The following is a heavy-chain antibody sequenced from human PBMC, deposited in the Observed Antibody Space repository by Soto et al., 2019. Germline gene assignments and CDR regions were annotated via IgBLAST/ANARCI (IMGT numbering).Heavy chain of an antibody. CDR2: IGNDGAAR. CDR1: GFYCVDYG. CDR3: AKETIAVAGPNYFDF. D-gene: IGHD6-19*01. V-gene: IGHV3-30*18. Sequence: GRSLRVSCVGSGFYCVDYGMHWVRHTPGKGLEWVAVIGNDGAARFYGDSVKGRFTISRDNSRSTFYLQMNSLRPEDTAMYYCAKETIAVAGPNYFDFWGQGTQVTVS. J-gene: IGHJ4*02.